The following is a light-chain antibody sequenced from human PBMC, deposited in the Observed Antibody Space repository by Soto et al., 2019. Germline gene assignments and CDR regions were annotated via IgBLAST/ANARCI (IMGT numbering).Light chain of an antibody. V-gene: IGLV2-14*03. CDR2: EVS. J-gene: IGLJ1*01. CDR1: RRGVGAYDY. Sequence: QSVLTQPASVSGAPGQSITISRPGTRRGVGAYDYVSWYQQHPDKAPKLMIYEVSNRPSGVSNRFSGSKSVNTATLTISGLQADDEADYYCGSYTSSSTRVFGTGTRSPS. CDR3: GSYTSSSTRV.